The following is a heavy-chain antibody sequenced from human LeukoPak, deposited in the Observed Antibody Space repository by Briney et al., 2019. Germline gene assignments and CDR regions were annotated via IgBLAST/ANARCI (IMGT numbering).Heavy chain of an antibody. CDR3: ARWDRRRVGATSGEAFDI. CDR1: GYTFTSYG. CDR2: ISAYNGNT. J-gene: IGHJ3*02. V-gene: IGHV1-18*01. D-gene: IGHD1-26*01. Sequence: GASVKVSCKASGYTFTSYGISWVRQAPGQGLEWMGWISAYNGNTNYAQKLQGRVTMTTDTSTSTAYMELRSLRSDDTAVYYCARWDRRRVGATSGEAFDIWGQGTMVTVSS.